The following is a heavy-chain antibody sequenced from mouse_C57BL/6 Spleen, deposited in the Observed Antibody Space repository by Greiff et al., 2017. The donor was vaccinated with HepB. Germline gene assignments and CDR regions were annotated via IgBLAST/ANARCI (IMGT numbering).Heavy chain of an antibody. Sequence: EVQLQQSGPELVKPGASVKIPCKASGYTFTDYNMDWVKQSHGKSLEWIGDINPNNGGTIYNQKFKGKATLTVDKSSSTAYMELRSLTSEDTAVYYCARGGYYYGSNPSYWYFDVWGTGTTVTVSS. D-gene: IGHD1-1*01. CDR3: ARGGYYYGSNPSYWYFDV. CDR1: GYTFTDYN. CDR2: INPNNGGT. J-gene: IGHJ1*03. V-gene: IGHV1-18*01.